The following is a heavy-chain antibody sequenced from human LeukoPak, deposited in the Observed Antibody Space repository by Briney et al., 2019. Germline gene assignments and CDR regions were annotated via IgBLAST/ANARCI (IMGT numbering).Heavy chain of an antibody. D-gene: IGHD3-22*01. CDR3: ARAPYDSSGYNYFDN. Sequence: PGGPLRLSCVASGFTFSGYSMNWVRQAPGKGLEWVSYISGDTYSVYYTESVEGRFTISRDNAQNSLYLQMNSLRDEDTAVYYCARAPYDSSGYNYFDNWGQGTLVTVSS. J-gene: IGHJ4*02. V-gene: IGHV3-48*02. CDR2: ISGDTYSV. CDR1: GFTFSGYS.